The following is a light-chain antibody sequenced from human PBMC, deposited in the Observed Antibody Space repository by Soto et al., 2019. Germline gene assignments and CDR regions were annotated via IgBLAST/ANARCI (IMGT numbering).Light chain of an antibody. Sequence: DIQMTQSPSTLSASVGDRVIITCLASQSISNWLAWYQQKPGKAPNLLIYKASSLKSGVPSRFSGSGSGTEFTLTISSLQPDDFATYYCQQYDTYWTFGQGTKVEFK. CDR1: QSISNW. CDR3: QQYDTYWT. J-gene: IGKJ1*01. CDR2: KAS. V-gene: IGKV1-5*03.